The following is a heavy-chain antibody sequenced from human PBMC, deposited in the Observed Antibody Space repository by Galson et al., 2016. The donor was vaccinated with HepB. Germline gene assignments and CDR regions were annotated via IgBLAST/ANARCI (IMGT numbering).Heavy chain of an antibody. Sequence: ETLSLTCTVSGGSFSSDNDYWSWIRQPPGKGLEWIGYIYNSGSINYNPSLNSRGTISIDTSRNRFSLKLRSVIAADTAVYYCARGGSGSYYIDWGQGTLVTVSS. CDR3: ARGGSGSYYID. V-gene: IGHV4-61*01. J-gene: IGHJ4*02. CDR2: IYNSGSI. D-gene: IGHD1-26*01. CDR1: GGSFSSDNDY.